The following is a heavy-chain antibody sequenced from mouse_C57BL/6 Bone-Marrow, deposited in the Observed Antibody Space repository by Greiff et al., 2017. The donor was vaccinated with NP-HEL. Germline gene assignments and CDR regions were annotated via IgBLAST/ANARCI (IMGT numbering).Heavy chain of an antibody. D-gene: IGHD1-1*01. V-gene: IGHV1-78*01. CDR1: GYTFTDHT. J-gene: IGHJ4*01. CDR2: IYPRDGST. CDR3: TTPSLYYGSSYDAMDY. Sequence: VQLQQSDAELVKPGASVKISCKVSGYTFTDHTIHWVKQRPEQGLEWIGDIYPRDGSTKYNEKFPGTATITADTSSNKAYLLLSSLTSEDTAVDYCTTPSLYYGSSYDAMDYWGQGTSVTVSS.